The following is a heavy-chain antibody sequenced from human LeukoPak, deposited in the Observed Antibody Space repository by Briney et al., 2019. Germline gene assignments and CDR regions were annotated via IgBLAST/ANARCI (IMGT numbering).Heavy chain of an antibody. J-gene: IGHJ5*02. CDR2: IFPGDSET. Sequence: GESLKISCRGSGYSFTTHWIGWVRQLPGKGLEWMGLIFPGDSETIYSPSLQGQVTISADKSISTAYLQWRSLKASDTAMYYCARLLGSARKYNYYDSSGYYQNWFDPWGQGTLVTVSS. D-gene: IGHD3-22*01. V-gene: IGHV5-51*01. CDR3: ARLLGSARKYNYYDSSGYYQNWFDP. CDR1: GYSFTTHW.